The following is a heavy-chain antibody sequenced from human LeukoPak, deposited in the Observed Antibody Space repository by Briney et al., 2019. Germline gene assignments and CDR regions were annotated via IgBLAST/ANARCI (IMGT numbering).Heavy chain of an antibody. D-gene: IGHD5-18*01. V-gene: IGHV4-59*01. CDR2: IYYSGST. CDR1: GDSISGSY. Sequence: SETLSLTCTVSGDSISGSYWGWIRQPPGKRLEWIGYIYYSGSTNYNPSLKSRVTISANTSKNQFSLKLRSVTAADTAVYYCASGYTYVTPWGQGTLVTVSS. CDR3: ASGYTYVTP. J-gene: IGHJ4*02.